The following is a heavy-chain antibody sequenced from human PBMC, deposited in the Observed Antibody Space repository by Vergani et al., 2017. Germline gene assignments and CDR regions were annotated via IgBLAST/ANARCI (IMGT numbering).Heavy chain of an antibody. Sequence: EVQLEESGGGFVMPGRSLRLSCVASGFTSAGYAMHWVRQAPGKGLEWVSGISWNSNSIGYADSVKGRVPISRDNAKNSLYLQMDSLRAEDTALYCCAKDLGTSSGGGWFDHWGQGTLVTVSS. V-gene: IGHV3-9*02. CDR1: GFTSAGYA. D-gene: IGHD6-6*01. CDR3: AKDLGTSSGGGWFDH. J-gene: IGHJ5*02. CDR2: ISWNSNSI.